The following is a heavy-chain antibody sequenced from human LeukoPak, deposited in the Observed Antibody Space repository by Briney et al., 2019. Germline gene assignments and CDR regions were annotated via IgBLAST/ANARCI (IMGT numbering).Heavy chain of an antibody. D-gene: IGHD3-9*01. V-gene: IGHV3-13*01. CDR2: IGTAGDT. CDR3: ARGSFGAFDI. CDR1: GFTFISYD. J-gene: IGHJ3*02. Sequence: GGSLRLSCAASGFTFISYDMHWVRQATGKGLEWVSGIGTAGDTYYPGSVKGRFTISRENAKNSLYLQMNSLRAGDTAVYYCARGSFGAFDIWGQGTTVTVSS.